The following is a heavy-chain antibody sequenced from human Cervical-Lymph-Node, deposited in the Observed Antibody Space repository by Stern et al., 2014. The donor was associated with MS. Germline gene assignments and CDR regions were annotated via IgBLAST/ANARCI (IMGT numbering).Heavy chain of an antibody. J-gene: IGHJ6*02. CDR3: ARVSGADINYYYAMDV. CDR2: INPNSGAT. D-gene: IGHD2-8*02. V-gene: IGHV1-2*02. Sequence: DQLVESGAEVKKPGASVKVSCKASGYTFTDYYMHWVRQAPGQGLEWMGWINPNSGATNYAQKFQGSVTMTRDTSISTAYMELNRLTSDDTALYYCARVSGADINYYYAMDVWGQGTTVTVSS. CDR1: GYTFTDYY.